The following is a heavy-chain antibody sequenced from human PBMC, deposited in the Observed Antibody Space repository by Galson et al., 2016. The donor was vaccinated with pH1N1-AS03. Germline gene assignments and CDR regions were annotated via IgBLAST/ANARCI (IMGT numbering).Heavy chain of an antibody. CDR2: VYYSGTP. D-gene: IGHD6-19*01. Sequence: ETLSLTCTVSGGSMSGYYWSWIRQSPERGLEWIGCVYYSGTPTYNPSLKSQVTISVDTSKNPFSLKLSSATAADTAVYFCARTGSNGWYYFDSWGQGALVTVSS. J-gene: IGHJ4*02. CDR3: ARTGSNGWYYFDS. V-gene: IGHV4-59*01. CDR1: GGSMSGYY.